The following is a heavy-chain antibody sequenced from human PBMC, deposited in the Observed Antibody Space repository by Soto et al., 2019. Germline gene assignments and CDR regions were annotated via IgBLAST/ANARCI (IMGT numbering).Heavy chain of an antibody. CDR3: ARRYGPCFDY. Sequence: SETLSVTCTVSGGSISGYYWSWIRQPPGKGLEWIGYIYYSGSTNYNPSLKSRVTISVDTSKNQFSLKLSSVTAADTAVYYCARRYGPCFDYWGQGTLVTVSS. J-gene: IGHJ4*02. V-gene: IGHV4-59*08. CDR2: IYYSGST. CDR1: GGSISGYY. D-gene: IGHD5-18*01.